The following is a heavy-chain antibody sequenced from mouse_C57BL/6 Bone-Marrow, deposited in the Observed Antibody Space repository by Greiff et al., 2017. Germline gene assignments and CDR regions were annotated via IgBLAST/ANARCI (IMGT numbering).Heavy chain of an antibody. D-gene: IGHD1-1*01. CDR1: GFTFSDYG. Sequence: EVQLVESGGGLVQPGGSLKLSCAASGFTFSDYGMAWVRQAPRKGPEWVAFISNLAYSIYYADTVTGRFTISRENAKNTLYLEMSSLRSEDTAMYYCARHWDGSSFWYFDVWGTGTTVTVSS. V-gene: IGHV5-15*01. CDR3: ARHWDGSSFWYFDV. CDR2: ISNLAYSI. J-gene: IGHJ1*03.